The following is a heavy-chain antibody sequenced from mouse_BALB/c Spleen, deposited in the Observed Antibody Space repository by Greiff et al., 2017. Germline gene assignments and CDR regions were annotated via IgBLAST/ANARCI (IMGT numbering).Heavy chain of an antibody. J-gene: IGHJ1*01. CDR3: ARFHYYGSSFDV. V-gene: IGHV3-2*02. D-gene: IGHD1-1*01. CDR1: GYSITSDYA. CDR2: ISYSGST. Sequence: EVQLQESGPGLVKPSQSLSLTCTVTGYSITSDYAWNWIRQFPGNKLEWMGYISYSGSTSYNPSLKSRISITRDTSKNQFFLQLNSVTTEDTATYYCARFHYYGSSFDVWGAGTTVTVSS.